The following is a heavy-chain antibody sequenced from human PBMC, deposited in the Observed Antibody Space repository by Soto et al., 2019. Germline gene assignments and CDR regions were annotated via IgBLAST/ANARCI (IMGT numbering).Heavy chain of an antibody. J-gene: IGHJ4*02. V-gene: IGHV1-18*01. CDR2: ISAYNGNT. D-gene: IGHD1-26*01. CDR1: GYIFSNFG. CDR3: ARASGGGVGTTSY. Sequence: QVQLVQSGPEVKKPGASAKVSCKTSGYIFSNFGISWMRQVPGQGLEWMGWISAYNGNTNYAQKFQDRVTLTTDTSTNTACMELRSLRSHDTAVYYCARASGGGVGTTSYWGQGTLVTVSS.